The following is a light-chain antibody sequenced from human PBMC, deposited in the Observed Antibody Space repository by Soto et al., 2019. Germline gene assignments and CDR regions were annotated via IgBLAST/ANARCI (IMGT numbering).Light chain of an antibody. CDR1: QSVSTY. Sequence: EIVLTQSPATLSLSPGERATLYCRASQSVSTYLAWYQQKPGQAPRLLIYGASNRATSIPARFSGSGSAPDSTLTISSLEPEEFAFYYCQHRNNWPQGAAFGGGTKVEIK. V-gene: IGKV3-11*01. CDR2: GAS. CDR3: QHRNNWPQGAA. J-gene: IGKJ4*01.